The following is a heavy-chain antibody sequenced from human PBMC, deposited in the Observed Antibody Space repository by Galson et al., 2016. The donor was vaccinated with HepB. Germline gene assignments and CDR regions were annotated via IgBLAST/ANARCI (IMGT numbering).Heavy chain of an antibody. J-gene: IGHJ6*02. Sequence: SLRLSCAASGFTFGSYGMHWVRQAPGEGLEWVAVISYVGSRQYYADSVRGRFTISRDNSKNTLFLQMNSLTVEDTAVYYCAKEASEYCSDGICFYYGVDVWGQGTTVTVSS. D-gene: IGHD2-15*01. CDR2: ISYVGSRQ. V-gene: IGHV3-30*18. CDR3: AKEASEYCSDGICFYYGVDV. CDR1: GFTFGSYG.